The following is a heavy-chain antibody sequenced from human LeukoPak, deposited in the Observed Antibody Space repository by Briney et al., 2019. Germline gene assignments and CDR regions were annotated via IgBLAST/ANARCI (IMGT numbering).Heavy chain of an antibody. J-gene: IGHJ4*02. Sequence: PSETLSLTCAVSGGSSSAFYWSWIRQAPGKALEWIGEINHRGGNNYHPSLKSRLTMSLDTSKTHFSLNLTSVTAADTAVYYCVGGLDFDWFPNWGQGTLVVVSS. CDR3: VGGLDFDWFPN. D-gene: IGHD3-9*01. V-gene: IGHV4-34*01. CDR1: GGSSSAFY. CDR2: INHRGGN.